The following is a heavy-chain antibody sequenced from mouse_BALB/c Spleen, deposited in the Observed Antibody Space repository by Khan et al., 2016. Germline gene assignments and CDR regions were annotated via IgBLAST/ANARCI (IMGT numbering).Heavy chain of an antibody. CDR1: GFTFGTYG. CDR3: ARRIYDDYENYAMDY. J-gene: IGHJ4*01. Sequence: VQLKESGGDLVKPGGSQKLSCAASGFTFGTYGMSWVRQTPDKRLEWVATISHGGIYTYYPDSVKGRFTISRDNAKNTLYLQMSSLKSEDTAMYYCARRIYDDYENYAMDYWGQGTSVTVSS. CDR2: ISHGGIYT. V-gene: IGHV5-6*01. D-gene: IGHD2-4*01.